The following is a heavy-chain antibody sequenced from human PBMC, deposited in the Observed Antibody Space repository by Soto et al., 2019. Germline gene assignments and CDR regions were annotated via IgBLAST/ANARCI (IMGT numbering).Heavy chain of an antibody. CDR2: ISSSSSYI. Sequence: PGGSLRLSCAASGFTFSSYSMNWVRQAPGKGLEWVSSISSSSSYIYYADSVKGRFTISRDNAKNSLYLQMNSLRAEDTAVYYCASHCSGGSCYFYYWGQGTLVTVSS. D-gene: IGHD2-15*01. CDR3: ASHCSGGSCYFYY. CDR1: GFTFSSYS. V-gene: IGHV3-21*04. J-gene: IGHJ4*02.